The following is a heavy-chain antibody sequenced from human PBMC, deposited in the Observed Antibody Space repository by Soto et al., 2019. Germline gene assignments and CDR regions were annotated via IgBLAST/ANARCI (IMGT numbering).Heavy chain of an antibody. J-gene: IGHJ3*02. CDR3: ARVSRWRAFDI. V-gene: IGHV4-30-4*01. D-gene: IGHD3-3*01. CDR1: GGSISSGDYY. Sequence: LSLTCTVSGGSISSGDYYWSWIRQPPGKGLEWIGYIYYSGSTYYNPSLKSRVTISVDTSKNQFSLKLSSVTAADTAVYYCARVSRWRAFDIWGQGTMVTVSS. CDR2: IYYSGST.